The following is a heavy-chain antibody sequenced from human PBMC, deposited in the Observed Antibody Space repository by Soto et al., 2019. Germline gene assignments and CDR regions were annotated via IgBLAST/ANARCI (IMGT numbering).Heavy chain of an antibody. CDR3: ATSLLQWRVYHGGMDV. D-gene: IGHD6-19*01. CDR1: GFAFSNYV. J-gene: IGHJ6*02. Sequence: EVYLEESGGGLVQPGGSLRLSCAASGFAFSNYVMNWVRQAPGKGLEWVSYIGVNGNPKYYGDSVKGRFTISRDDAKNSLYLQMNSLRVEDTAVYYCATSLLQWRVYHGGMDVWGQGTTVTVSS. CDR2: IGVNGNPK. V-gene: IGHV3-48*01.